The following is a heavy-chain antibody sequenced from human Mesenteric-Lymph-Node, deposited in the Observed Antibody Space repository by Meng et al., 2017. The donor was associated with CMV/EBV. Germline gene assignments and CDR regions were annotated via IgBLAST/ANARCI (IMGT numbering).Heavy chain of an antibody. V-gene: IGHV3-66*01. D-gene: IGHD3-10*01. Sequence: EVHRVDAGGGLVQPGGSLRLSCAATGFNVRDKYMSWVRQAPGKGLEWVCIIYRGDNTYYIDSVKDRFTVSRDNSKNTMYLQMNSLRVEDTAVYYCTGDSVSNPNLDYWGQGTLVTVSS. CDR1: GFNVRDKY. CDR3: TGDSVSNPNLDY. J-gene: IGHJ4*02. CDR2: IYRGDNT.